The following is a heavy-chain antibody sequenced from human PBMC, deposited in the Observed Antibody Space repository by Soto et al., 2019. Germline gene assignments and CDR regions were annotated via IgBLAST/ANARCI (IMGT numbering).Heavy chain of an antibody. D-gene: IGHD3-22*01. V-gene: IGHV3-21*01. CDR1: GFTFSSYS. CDR2: ISSSSSYI. Sequence: EVQLVESGGGLVKPGGSLRLSCAASGFTFSSYSMNWVRQAPGKGLEWVSSISSSSSYIYYADSVKGRFTISRDNAKNSLYLQMNSLRAEDTAVYYCARDHPHYYDSSGYSIFDAFDIWGQGTMVTVSS. CDR3: ARDHPHYYDSSGYSIFDAFDI. J-gene: IGHJ3*02.